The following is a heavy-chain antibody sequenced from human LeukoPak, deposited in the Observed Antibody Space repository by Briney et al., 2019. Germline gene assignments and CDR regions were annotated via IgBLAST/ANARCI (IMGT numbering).Heavy chain of an antibody. CDR2: IYYSGST. CDR1: GGSISSYY. J-gene: IGHJ4*02. Sequence: PSETLSLTCTVSGGSISSYYWSWIRQPPGKGLEWTGYIYYSGSTNYNPSLKSRVTISVDTSKNQFSLKLSSVTAADTAVYYCARRGIWSGYLDYWGQGTLVTVSS. V-gene: IGHV4-59*08. D-gene: IGHD3-3*01. CDR3: ARRGIWSGYLDY.